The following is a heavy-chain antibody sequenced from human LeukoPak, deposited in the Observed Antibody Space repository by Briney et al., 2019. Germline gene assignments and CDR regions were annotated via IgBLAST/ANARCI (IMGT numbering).Heavy chain of an antibody. CDR3: AKVSPGYSSGFDY. D-gene: IGHD6-19*01. V-gene: IGHV3-33*06. CDR1: GFTFSSYG. CDR2: IWYDGSNK. J-gene: IGHJ4*02. Sequence: GGSLRLSCAASGFTFSSYGMHWVRQAPGKGLEWVAVIWYDGSNKYYADSVKGRFTISRDNSKNTLYLQMNILRAEDTAVCYCAKVSPGYSSGFDYWGQGTLVTVSS.